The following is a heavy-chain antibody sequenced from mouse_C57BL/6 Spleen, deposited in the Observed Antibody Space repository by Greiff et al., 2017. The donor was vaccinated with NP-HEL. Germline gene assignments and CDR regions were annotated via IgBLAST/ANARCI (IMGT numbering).Heavy chain of an antibody. CDR3: ARVYNDYDEGYWYFDV. V-gene: IGHV7-3*01. D-gene: IGHD2-4*01. Sequence: EVKLVESGGGLVQPGGSLTLSCAASGFTFTDYYMSWVRQPPGKALEWLGFIRHKANGYTTEYNASVKGRFTISRDTSQSILYLQMKALRADDIANYDSARVYNDYDEGYWYFDVWGTGTTVTVSS. J-gene: IGHJ1*03. CDR1: GFTFTDYY. CDR2: IRHKANGYTT.